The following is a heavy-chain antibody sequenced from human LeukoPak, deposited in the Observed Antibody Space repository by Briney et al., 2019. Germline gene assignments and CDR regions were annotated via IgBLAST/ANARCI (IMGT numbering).Heavy chain of an antibody. Sequence: ASVKVSCKASGYTFTGYYMHWVRQAPGQGLEWMGWINPNSGGTNYAQKFQGWATMTRDTSISTAYMELSRLRSDDTAVYYCAREECSGGSCYYGYWGQGTLVTVSS. V-gene: IGHV1-2*04. D-gene: IGHD2-15*01. CDR2: INPNSGGT. J-gene: IGHJ4*02. CDR1: GYTFTGYY. CDR3: AREECSGGSCYYGY.